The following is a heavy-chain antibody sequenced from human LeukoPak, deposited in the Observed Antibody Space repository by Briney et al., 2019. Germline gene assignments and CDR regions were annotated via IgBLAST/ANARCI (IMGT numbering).Heavy chain of an antibody. CDR1: GGSLSSYY. J-gene: IGHJ5*02. CDR3: ARETDRWFDP. Sequence: SETLSLTCTVSGGSLSSYYWSWIRQPPGKGLEWIGYIYYSGSTNYKPSLKSRVTISVDTSKNQFSLKLTSVTAADTAVYYCARETDRWFDPWGQGTLVTVSS. V-gene: IGHV4-59*12. D-gene: IGHD3-22*01. CDR2: IYYSGST.